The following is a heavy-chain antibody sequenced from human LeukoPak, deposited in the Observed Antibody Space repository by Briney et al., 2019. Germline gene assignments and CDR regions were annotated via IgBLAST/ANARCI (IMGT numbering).Heavy chain of an antibody. J-gene: IGHJ4*02. CDR3: ARMLFGGPFDY. CDR2: IKEDGSEK. D-gene: IGHD2-21*01. CDR1: GFTFSTYR. V-gene: IGHV3-7*05. Sequence: GGSLRLSCAASGFTFSTYRMSWVRQAPGKGLEWVANIKEDGSEKNYMDSVKGRFTISRDNAKNSLYLQMNSLRAEGTAVYYCARMLFGGPFDYWGQGTLVTVSS.